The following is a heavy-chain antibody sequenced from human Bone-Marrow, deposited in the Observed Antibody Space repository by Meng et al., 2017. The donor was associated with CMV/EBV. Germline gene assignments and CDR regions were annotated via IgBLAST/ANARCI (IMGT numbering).Heavy chain of an antibody. CDR3: ARVSITIFGVVIFYYFDY. V-gene: IGHV4-59*01. J-gene: IGHJ4*02. D-gene: IGHD3-3*01. Sequence: ESLKISCTVSGGSISSYYWGWIRQPPGKGLEWSGYIYYSGSTNYNPSLKSRVTISVDTSKNQFSLKLSPVTAADTAVYYCARVSITIFGVVIFYYFDYWGQGTLVTVSS. CDR1: GGSISSYY. CDR2: IYYSGST.